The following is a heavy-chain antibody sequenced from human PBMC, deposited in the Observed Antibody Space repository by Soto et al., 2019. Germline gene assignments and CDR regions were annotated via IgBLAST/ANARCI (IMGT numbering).Heavy chain of an antibody. J-gene: IGHJ6*02. CDR3: ARFRYCSSTSCWYGMDV. V-gene: IGHV3-30-3*01. CDR2: ISYDGSNE. CDR1: GFTFSSYA. Sequence: GGSLRLSCAASGFTFSSYAMHWVRQAPGKGLEWVAVISYDGSNEYYADSVKGRFTISRDNSKNTLYLQMNSLRAEDTAVYYCARFRYCSSTSCWYGMDVWGQGTTVTVSS. D-gene: IGHD2-2*01.